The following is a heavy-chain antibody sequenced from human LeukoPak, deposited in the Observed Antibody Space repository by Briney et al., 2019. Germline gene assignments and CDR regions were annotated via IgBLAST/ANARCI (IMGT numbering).Heavy chain of an antibody. CDR3: ARVRSGILSNWFDP. D-gene: IGHD3-10*01. CDR1: GFTVSSNY. Sequence: GGSLRLSCAASGFTVSSNYMSWVRQAPGKGLEWVSVIYSGGSTCYADSVKGRFTISRDNSKNTLYLQMNSLRAEDTAVYYCARVRSGILSNWFDPWGQGTLVTVSS. V-gene: IGHV3-53*01. CDR2: IYSGGST. J-gene: IGHJ5*02.